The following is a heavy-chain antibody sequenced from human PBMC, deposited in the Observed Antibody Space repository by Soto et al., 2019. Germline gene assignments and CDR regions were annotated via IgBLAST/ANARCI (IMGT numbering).Heavy chain of an antibody. Sequence: EVQLLESGGGLVQPGGSLRLSCAASGFTFSSYAMRWVRQAPVKGLEWVSAISGSGDSTYYADSVKGRFTISRDNSNNTLYLQMNSLRAEDTAVYYCARRGSGSYSDYWGQGTLVTVSS. V-gene: IGHV3-23*01. D-gene: IGHD1-26*01. CDR2: ISGSGDST. CDR1: GFTFSSYA. J-gene: IGHJ4*02. CDR3: ARRGSGSYSDY.